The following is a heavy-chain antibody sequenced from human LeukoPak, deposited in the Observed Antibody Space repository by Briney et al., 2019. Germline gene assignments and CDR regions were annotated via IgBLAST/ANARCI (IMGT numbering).Heavy chain of an antibody. D-gene: IGHD2-21*02. Sequence: PSETLSLTCTVSGGSISSGSYYWSWIRQPAGKGLEWIGRIYTSGSTNYNPSLKSRVTISVDTSKNQFSLKLSSVTAADTAVYYCARERVWRYCGGDSCGWFDPWGQGTLITVSS. V-gene: IGHV4-61*02. CDR1: GGSISSGSYY. CDR2: IYTSGST. J-gene: IGHJ5*02. CDR3: ARERVWRYCGGDSCGWFDP.